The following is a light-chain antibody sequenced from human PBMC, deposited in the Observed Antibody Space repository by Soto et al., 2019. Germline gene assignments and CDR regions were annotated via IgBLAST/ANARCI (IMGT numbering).Light chain of an antibody. CDR2: RAS. J-gene: IGKJ4*01. Sequence: DIQMTQSPSTLSASVGDRVTITCRASQSISSWLAWYQLKPGKAPKLLIYRASTLQSGVPSRFGGSGSGTEFTLTISSLQPDDFAAYYCQQYNSYPLTCGGGTKVEIK. CDR1: QSISSW. CDR3: QQYNSYPLT. V-gene: IGKV1-5*03.